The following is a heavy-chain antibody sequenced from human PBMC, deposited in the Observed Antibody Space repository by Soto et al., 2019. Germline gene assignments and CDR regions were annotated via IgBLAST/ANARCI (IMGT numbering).Heavy chain of an antibody. D-gene: IGHD3-3*01. J-gene: IGHJ6*02. CDR3: GTFCVFFSGYSGSDYYYYGMDV. CDR2: IIPIFGTA. Sequence: SVKVSCKASGGTFSSYAIGWVRQAPGQGLEWMGGIIPIFGTANYAQKFQGRVTITADESTSTAYMELSSLRSEDTAVYYCGTFCVFFSGYSGSDYYYYGMDVWGQGTTVTVSS. CDR1: GGTFSSYA. V-gene: IGHV1-69*13.